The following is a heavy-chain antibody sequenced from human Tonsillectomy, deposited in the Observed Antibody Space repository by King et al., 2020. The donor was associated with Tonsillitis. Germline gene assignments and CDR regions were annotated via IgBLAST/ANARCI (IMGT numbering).Heavy chain of an antibody. V-gene: IGHV3-30*04. CDR2: ISYDGSNK. CDR1: GFTFSSYA. D-gene: IGHD2-15*01. CDR3: ASDYCSGGSCYDAFDI. J-gene: IGHJ3*02. Sequence: VQLVESGGGVVQPGRSLRLSCAASGFTFSSYAMHWVRQAPGKGLEWVAVISYDGSNKYYADSVKGRFTISRDNSKNTLYLQMNSLRAEDTAVYYCASDYCSGGSCYDAFDIWGQGTMVTVSS.